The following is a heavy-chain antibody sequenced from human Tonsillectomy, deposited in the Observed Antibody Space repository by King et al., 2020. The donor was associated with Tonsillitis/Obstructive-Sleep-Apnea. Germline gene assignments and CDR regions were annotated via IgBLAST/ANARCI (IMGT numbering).Heavy chain of an antibody. D-gene: IGHD2-15*01. Sequence: VQLVESGGGLVKPGGSLRLSCAASGFTFSSYSMNWVRQAPGKGLEWVSSISSSSSYIYYADSVKGRFTISRDNAKNSLYLQMNSLRAEDTAVYYCAGTYCSGGSCYFSYWGQGTLVTVPS. CDR2: ISSSSSYI. CDR3: AGTYCSGGSCYFSY. CDR1: GFTFSSYS. V-gene: IGHV3-21*01. J-gene: IGHJ4*02.